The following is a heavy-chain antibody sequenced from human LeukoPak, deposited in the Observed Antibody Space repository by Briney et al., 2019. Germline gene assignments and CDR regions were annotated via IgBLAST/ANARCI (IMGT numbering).Heavy chain of an antibody. CDR1: GGSFSGYY. V-gene: IGHV4-34*01. Sequence: SETLSLTCAVYGGSFSGYYWSWIRQPPGKGLEWIGEINHSGSTNYNPPLKSRVTISVDTSKNQFSLKLSSVTAADTAVYYCARDLGTILDYWGQGTLVTVSS. D-gene: IGHD7-27*01. CDR2: INHSGST. CDR3: ARDLGTILDY. J-gene: IGHJ4*02.